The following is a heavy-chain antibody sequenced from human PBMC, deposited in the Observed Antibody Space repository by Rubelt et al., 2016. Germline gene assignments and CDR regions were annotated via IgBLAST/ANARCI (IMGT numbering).Heavy chain of an antibody. CDR2: SHYSGTT. J-gene: IGHJ4*02. CDR3: AGRTAASGTFYH. Sequence: GWIRRPPGKRLEWIGYSHYSGTTNYSPSLRSRVTMSVDTSQNQVSLRLTSVTAADTAVYYCAGRTAASGTFYHWGQGTLVTVSS. D-gene: IGHD1/OR15-1a*01. V-gene: IGHV4-59*08.